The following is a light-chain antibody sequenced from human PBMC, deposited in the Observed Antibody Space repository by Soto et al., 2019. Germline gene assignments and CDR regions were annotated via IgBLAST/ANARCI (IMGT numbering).Light chain of an antibody. Sequence: QSALTQAASVSGSPGQSITISCTGTSTDVGGYNLVSWYRQSPGNAPKLMIYEVRKRPSGVSNRFSGSKSGNTASLTISGLQAKDEADYYCCSYTGDRTFVFGTGTKVTVL. CDR2: EVR. CDR3: CSYTGDRTFV. J-gene: IGLJ1*01. CDR1: STDVGGYNL. V-gene: IGLV2-23*02.